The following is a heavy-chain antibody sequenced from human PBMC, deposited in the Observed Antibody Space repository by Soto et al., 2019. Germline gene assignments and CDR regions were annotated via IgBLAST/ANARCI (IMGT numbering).Heavy chain of an antibody. CDR1: GFTFSSYA. Sequence: GGSLRLSCAASGFTFSSYAMHWVRQAPGKGLEWVAVISYDGSNKYYADSVKGRFTISRDNSKNTLYLQMNSLRAEDTAVYYCARDPAAGYSSSWYDFYYYGMDVWGQGTTVTVSS. V-gene: IGHV3-30-3*01. CDR3: ARDPAAGYSSSWYDFYYYGMDV. D-gene: IGHD6-13*01. J-gene: IGHJ6*02. CDR2: ISYDGSNK.